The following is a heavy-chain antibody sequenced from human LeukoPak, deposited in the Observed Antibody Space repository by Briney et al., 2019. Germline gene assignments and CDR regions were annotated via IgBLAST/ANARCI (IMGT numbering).Heavy chain of an antibody. CDR1: GFTFSNYW. D-gene: IGHD6-19*01. J-gene: IGHJ4*02. Sequence: PGGSLRLSCAASGFTFSNYWMHWVRQAPGKGLVWVSGINSDGTSTNYADSVKGRFTISRDNAKNTLYLQMNSLRAEDTAIYYCANDPVVFHGGSGWHYFDQWGQGTLVTVSS. CDR3: ANDPVVFHGGSGWHYFDQ. V-gene: IGHV3-74*01. CDR2: INSDGTST.